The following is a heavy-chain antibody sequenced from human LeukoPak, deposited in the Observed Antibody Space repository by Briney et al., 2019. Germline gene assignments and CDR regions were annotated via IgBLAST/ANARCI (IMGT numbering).Heavy chain of an antibody. Sequence: GASVKVSREASGYTLTDYYIHWVRRAPGQGLEWMGWVDPRSGITKCTQKFQGRVTMTRDTSINTVYVDLSGLTFDDTAVYYCATDNYGMLDYWGQGTLVTVSS. J-gene: IGHJ4*02. CDR3: ATDNYGMLDY. CDR1: GYTLTDYY. CDR2: VDPRSGIT. V-gene: IGHV1-2*02. D-gene: IGHD3-9*01.